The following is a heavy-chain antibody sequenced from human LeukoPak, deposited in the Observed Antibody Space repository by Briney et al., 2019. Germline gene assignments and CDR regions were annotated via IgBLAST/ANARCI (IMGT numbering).Heavy chain of an antibody. V-gene: IGHV4-59*01. CDR3: ARSGGPVGSGSEFDY. D-gene: IGHD3-10*01. Sequence: SETLSLTCTVSGGSISSYYWCWIRHPHGKGMGWDGYIFNSGSSNNNPSLTSRVRITVDAAQNQFSLQLSSVTAAYTAVYYSARSGGPVGSGSEFDYWGQGTLVTVSS. CDR2: IFNSGSS. J-gene: IGHJ4*02. CDR1: GGSISSYY.